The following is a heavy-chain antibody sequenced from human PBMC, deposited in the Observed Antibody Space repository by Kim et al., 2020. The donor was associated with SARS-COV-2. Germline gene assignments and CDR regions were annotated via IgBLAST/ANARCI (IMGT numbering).Heavy chain of an antibody. V-gene: IGHV4-34*01. Sequence: SETLSLTCAVYGGSFSGYYWSWIRQPPGKGLEWIGEINHSGSTNYNPSLKSRVTISVDTSKNQFSLKLSSVTAADTAVYYCARGGWGYSSSWYNWFDPWGQGTLVTVSS. CDR2: INHSGST. D-gene: IGHD6-13*01. J-gene: IGHJ5*02. CDR1: GGSFSGYY. CDR3: ARGGWGYSSSWYNWFDP.